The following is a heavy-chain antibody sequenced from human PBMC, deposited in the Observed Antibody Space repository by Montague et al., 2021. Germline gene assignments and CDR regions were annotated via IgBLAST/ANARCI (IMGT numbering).Heavy chain of an antibody. CDR1: GGSTSSTSYY. CDR2: IYYNGST. J-gene: IGHJ5*02. V-gene: IGHV4-39*01. D-gene: IGHD2-15*01. CDR3: ARSLYCKGGSCYSGFDP. Sequence: SETLSLTCTVSGGSTSSTSYYWGWIRQPPGKELEFIGVIYYNGSTYHNPSLKSRVTVSIDTSTNQFSLKLISVTAADTAVYFCARSLYCKGGSCYSGFDPWGQGTLVTVSS.